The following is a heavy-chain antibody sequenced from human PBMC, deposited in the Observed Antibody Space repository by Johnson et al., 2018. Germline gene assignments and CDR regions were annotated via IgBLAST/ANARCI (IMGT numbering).Heavy chain of an antibody. CDR2: ISYDGGNK. CDR3: AKDQMPGYSSREGSYYYYGMDV. Sequence: QVQLVESGGGVVQPGRSLRLSCAASGFTFSSYGMHWVRQAPGKWLEWVAVISYDGGNKYYADSVKGRFTISRDNSKNTLYLQMNSLRPEDMALYYCAKDQMPGYSSREGSYYYYGMDVWGQGTTVTVSS. J-gene: IGHJ6*02. D-gene: IGHD6-13*01. V-gene: IGHV3-30*18. CDR1: GFTFSSYG.